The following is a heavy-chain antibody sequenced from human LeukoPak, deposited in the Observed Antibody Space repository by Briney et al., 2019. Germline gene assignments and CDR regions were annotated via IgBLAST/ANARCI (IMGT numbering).Heavy chain of an antibody. J-gene: IGHJ6*03. D-gene: IGHD3-22*01. V-gene: IGHV4-4*07. CDR2: LYPGVGT. Sequence: SETLSLTCTVSGGPIFSYYWSWIRQTAGKGLEWIGRLYPGVGTDYNPSLKSRVTMSVDTSKKQFALKLSAVTAADTAVYYCARLKFYDSTGYSPGHYMDVWGKVTTVTVSS. CDR3: ARLKFYDSTGYSPGHYMDV. CDR1: GGPIFSYY.